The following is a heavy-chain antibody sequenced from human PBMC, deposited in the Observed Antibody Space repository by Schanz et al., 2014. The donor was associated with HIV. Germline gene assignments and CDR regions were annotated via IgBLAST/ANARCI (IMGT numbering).Heavy chain of an antibody. V-gene: IGHV3-30*03. D-gene: IGHD3-10*01. CDR2: ISYDGSYK. CDR1: GFTFSNYG. CDR3: ASDGSGSYLTLSLLYYGMDV. Sequence: QVRLVASGGGVVQPGRSLRLSCAASGFTFSNYGMHWVRQAPGKGLEWVALISYDGSYKYYADSVKGRFTISRDNSKNRLFLQMNSLTAEDTAVYYCASDGSGSYLTLSLLYYGMDVWGQGTTVTVSS. J-gene: IGHJ6*02.